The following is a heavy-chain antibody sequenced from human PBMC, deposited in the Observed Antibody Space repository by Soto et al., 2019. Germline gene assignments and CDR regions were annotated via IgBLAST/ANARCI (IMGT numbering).Heavy chain of an antibody. CDR1: GFTFSSYA. CDR2: IWYDGSNK. J-gene: IGHJ4*02. V-gene: IGHV3-33*01. Sequence: QVQLVESGGGVVQPGRSLRLSCVASGFTFSSYAMHWVRQAPGKGLEWVAFIWYDGSNKYYADSVKGRFTISRDNSKNTIYMQMNSLRAEDTAVYYCARGRGPNYDFWSGYLDYWGQGTLVTVSS. CDR3: ARGRGPNYDFWSGYLDY. D-gene: IGHD3-3*01.